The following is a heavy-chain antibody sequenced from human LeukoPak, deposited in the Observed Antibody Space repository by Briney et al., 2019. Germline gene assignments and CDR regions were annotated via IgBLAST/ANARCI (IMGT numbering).Heavy chain of an antibody. D-gene: IGHD3-10*01. CDR2: IYSSGST. J-gene: IGHJ5*02. Sequence: SETLSLTCTVSGGSINNYYWSWIRQPAGKGLEWIGLIYSSGSTSYNPSLKSRVTMSVDTSKKQFSLRLSSVTAADTAMYYCAKSSWSLFDPWGQGTLVTVSS. CDR1: GGSINNYY. CDR3: AKSSWSLFDP. V-gene: IGHV4-4*07.